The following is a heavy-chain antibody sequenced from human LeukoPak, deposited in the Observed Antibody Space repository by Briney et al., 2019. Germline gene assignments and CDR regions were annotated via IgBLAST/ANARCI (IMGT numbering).Heavy chain of an antibody. D-gene: IGHD5-24*01. Sequence: GGSLRLSSAASGFTSSSYEMNGVRQAPGKGREWGANIKQDGGEKYYVDSVKGRFTISRDNAKNSLYLQVNSLRAEDTAVYYCARLRNYAFDIWGQGTMVTVSS. J-gene: IGHJ3*02. CDR2: IKQDGGEK. CDR1: GFTSSSYE. CDR3: ARLRNYAFDI. V-gene: IGHV3-7*01.